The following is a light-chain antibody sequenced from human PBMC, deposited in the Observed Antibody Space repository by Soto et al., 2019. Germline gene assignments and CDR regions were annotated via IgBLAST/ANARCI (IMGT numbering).Light chain of an antibody. J-gene: IGKJ1*01. V-gene: IGKV3-20*01. Sequence: DIVLTQSPGTLSLSPGERATLSCRSSQSVSNNYLAWYQQKPDQAPRLVIYDVSGRATGIPDRFSGSGSGTDFTLTISRLEPEDFAVYYCQQYGSSPMFGQGTKVEIK. CDR3: QQYGSSPM. CDR2: DVS. CDR1: QSVSNNY.